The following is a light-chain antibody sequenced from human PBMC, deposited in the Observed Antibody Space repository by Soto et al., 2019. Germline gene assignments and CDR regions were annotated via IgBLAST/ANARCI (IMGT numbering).Light chain of an antibody. CDR2: EVS. J-gene: IGLJ3*02. CDR3: SSYTTSGTPV. Sequence: QSVLTQPAAVSWSPGQSITISCTGTSSDVGGYNYLSWYQQHPGKAPKVMIYEVSNRPSGVSNRFSGSKSGNTASLTISGLQAEDEADYFCSSYTTSGTPVFGGGTKLTVL. CDR1: SSDVGGYNY. V-gene: IGLV2-14*01.